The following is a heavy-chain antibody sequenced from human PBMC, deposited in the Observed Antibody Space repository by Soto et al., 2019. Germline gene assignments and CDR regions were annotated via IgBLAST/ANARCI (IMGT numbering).Heavy chain of an antibody. Sequence: PGGSLRISFAASGFTFSSYAMSWVRQAPGKGLEWVSAISGSGGSTYYADSVKGRFTISRDNSKNTLYLQMSSLRAEDTAVYYCAKDGYCTSTSCSTNWFDPWGQGTLVTVSS. CDR1: GFTFSSYA. CDR3: AKDGYCTSTSCSTNWFDP. V-gene: IGHV3-23*01. J-gene: IGHJ5*02. CDR2: ISGSGGST. D-gene: IGHD2-2*03.